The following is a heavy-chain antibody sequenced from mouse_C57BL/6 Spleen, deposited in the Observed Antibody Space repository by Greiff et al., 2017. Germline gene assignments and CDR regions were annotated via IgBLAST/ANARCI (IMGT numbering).Heavy chain of an antibody. CDR2: IYPGDGDT. J-gene: IGHJ2*01. CDR3: ARSGGLRRYFDY. Sequence: QVQLQQSGAELVKPGASVKISCKASGYAFSSYWMNWVKQRPGKGLEWIGQIYPGDGDTNYNGKFKGKATLTAYKSSSTAYMQLSSLTSEYSAVYFCARSGGLRRYFDYWGQGTTLTVSS. D-gene: IGHD2-4*01. CDR1: GYAFSSYW. V-gene: IGHV1-80*01.